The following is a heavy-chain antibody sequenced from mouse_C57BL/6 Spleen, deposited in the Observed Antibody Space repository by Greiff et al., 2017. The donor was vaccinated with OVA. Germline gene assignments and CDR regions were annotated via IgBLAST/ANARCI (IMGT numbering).Heavy chain of an antibody. CDR1: GFTFTDYY. V-gene: IGHV7-3*01. CDR2: IRNKANGYTT. CDR3: AQGDYYAMDY. J-gene: IGHJ4*01. Sequence: EVNVVESGGGLVQPGGSLSLSCAASGFTFTDYYMSWVRQPPGKALEWLGFIRNKANGYTTEYSASVKGRFTISRDNSQSILYLQMNALRAEDSATYYCAQGDYYAMDYWGQGTSVTVSS.